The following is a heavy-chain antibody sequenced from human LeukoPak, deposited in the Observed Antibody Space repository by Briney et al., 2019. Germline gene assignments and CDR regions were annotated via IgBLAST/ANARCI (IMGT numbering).Heavy chain of an antibody. CDR3: ARDQGRGYSGYETFGGY. CDR2: IIPIFGTA. D-gene: IGHD5-12*01. J-gene: IGHJ4*02. Sequence: SVKVSCKASGGTFSSYAISWVRQAPGQGLEWMGGIIPIFGTANYAQKFQGRVTITADKSTSTAYMELSSLRSEDTAVYYCARDQGRGYSGYETFGGYWGQGTLVTVSS. V-gene: IGHV1-69*06. CDR1: GGTFSSYA.